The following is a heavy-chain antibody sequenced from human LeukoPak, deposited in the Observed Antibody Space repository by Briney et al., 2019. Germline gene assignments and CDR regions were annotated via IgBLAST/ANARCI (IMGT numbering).Heavy chain of an antibody. J-gene: IGHJ4*02. V-gene: IGHV4-59*08. Sequence: SETLSLTCTVSGDSISSYYWSWARQPPGKGLEWIGYIYYSGSTNYNPSLKSRVTISVDTSKNQFSLKLSSVTAADTGVYYCARHYPYGSGSYSPFYFDYWGQGTLVTVSS. CDR1: GDSISSYY. CDR2: IYYSGST. D-gene: IGHD3-10*01. CDR3: ARHYPYGSGSYSPFYFDY.